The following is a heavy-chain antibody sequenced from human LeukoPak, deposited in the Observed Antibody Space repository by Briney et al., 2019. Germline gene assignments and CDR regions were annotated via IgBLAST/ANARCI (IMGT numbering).Heavy chain of an antibody. Sequence: ASVKVSCKASGYTLTSYGISWVRQAPGQGLEWMGWISAYNGNTNYAQKLQGRVTMTTDTSTSTAYMELSSLRSEDTAVYYCASLPPPDIVVVPAAIGWGQGTLVTVSS. J-gene: IGHJ4*02. V-gene: IGHV1-18*01. CDR3: ASLPPPDIVVVPAAIG. CDR2: ISAYNGNT. D-gene: IGHD2-2*02. CDR1: GYTLTSYG.